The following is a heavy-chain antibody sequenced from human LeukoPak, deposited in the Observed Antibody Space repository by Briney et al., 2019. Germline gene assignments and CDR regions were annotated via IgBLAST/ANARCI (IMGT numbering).Heavy chain of an antibody. Sequence: GGSLRLSCAASGFTFSRHWMYWVRQAPGKGLEWVANIKQDGSAKPYVDSVKGRFTISRDNAKNSLFLQMNSLRAEDTAVYYCARDNGWSADFWGQGTLVTVSS. CDR3: ARDNGWSADF. J-gene: IGHJ4*02. CDR2: IKQDGSAK. CDR1: GFTFSRHW. V-gene: IGHV3-7*03. D-gene: IGHD2-15*01.